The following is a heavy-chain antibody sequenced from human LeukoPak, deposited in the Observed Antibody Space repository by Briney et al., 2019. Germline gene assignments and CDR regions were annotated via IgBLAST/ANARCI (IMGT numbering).Heavy chain of an antibody. Sequence: SGTLSLTCTISRGSISASSYFWGWTRQSATKGLEWIGNIHFGGRTSYNPSLENRVTMSISTSKNQFSLRMTSVTAADTAVYFCAKGWSGTYPFDSWGQGIPVTVSS. J-gene: IGHJ4*02. CDR2: IHFGGRT. CDR3: AKGWSGTYPFDS. D-gene: IGHD1-26*01. CDR1: RGSISASSYF. V-gene: IGHV4-39*01.